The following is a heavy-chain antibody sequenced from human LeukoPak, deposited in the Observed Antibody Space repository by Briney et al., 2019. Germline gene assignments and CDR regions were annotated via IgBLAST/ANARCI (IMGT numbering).Heavy chain of an antibody. Sequence: GRSLRLSCAASGFIFSNYGMHWVRQAPGKGLEWVAVISYDGDTKYYSDSVRDRFTISRDSSKNTLYLQMNSLRVGDTAMYYCARDRYGRELPVDYWGQGALVTVSS. D-gene: IGHD5-24*01. CDR1: GFIFSNYG. CDR2: ISYDGDTK. CDR3: ARDRYGRELPVDY. V-gene: IGHV3-30*03. J-gene: IGHJ4*02.